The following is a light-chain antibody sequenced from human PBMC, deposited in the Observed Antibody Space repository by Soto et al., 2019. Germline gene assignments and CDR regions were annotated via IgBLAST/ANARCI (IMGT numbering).Light chain of an antibody. Sequence: NFMLTQAHSVSESPGKTVTLSCTRSSGNIASNYVQWYQQRPGSAPTTVIFEDNQRPSGVSARFSGSIETSSNSASLTISGLTTEDEADYYCQSYDRSNVIFGGGTKLTVL. CDR1: SGNIASNY. J-gene: IGLJ2*01. CDR2: EDN. CDR3: QSYDRSNVI. V-gene: IGLV6-57*04.